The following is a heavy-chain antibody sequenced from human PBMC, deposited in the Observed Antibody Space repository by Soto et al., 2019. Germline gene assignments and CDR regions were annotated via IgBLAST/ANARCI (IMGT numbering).Heavy chain of an antibody. CDR2: ISSDSHAI. Sequence: GGSLRLSCAASGFIFSSSNINWVRQSPGKGLEWIAYISSDSHAIYYADSVKGRFTISRDNARNSLYLQMNSLRAEDSAVYYCAILIKWGQGTLVTVSS. J-gene: IGHJ4*02. CDR1: GFIFSSSN. V-gene: IGHV3-48*01. CDR3: AILIK. D-gene: IGHD3-16*01.